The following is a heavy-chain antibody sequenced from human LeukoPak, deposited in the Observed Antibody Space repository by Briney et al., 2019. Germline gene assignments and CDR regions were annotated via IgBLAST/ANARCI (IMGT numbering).Heavy chain of an antibody. D-gene: IGHD3-10*01. CDR1: GGTFSSYA. Sequence: SVKVSCKASGGTFSSYAISWVRQAPGQGLEWMGGIIPIFGTANYAQKFRGRVTITTDESTSTAYMELSSLRSEDTAVYYCARMRFGELLGSGYYYYMDVWGKGTTVTVSS. CDR2: IIPIFGTA. V-gene: IGHV1-69*05. J-gene: IGHJ6*03. CDR3: ARMRFGELLGSGYYYYMDV.